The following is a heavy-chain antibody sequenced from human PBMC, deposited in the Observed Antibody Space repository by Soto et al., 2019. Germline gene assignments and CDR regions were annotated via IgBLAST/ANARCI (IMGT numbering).Heavy chain of an antibody. J-gene: IGHJ5*02. D-gene: IGHD6-13*01. V-gene: IGHV3-30*18. CDR3: AKASGIAAAGNWFDP. CDR2: ISYDGSSK. CDR1: GFTFSTYG. Sequence: GGSLRLSCAASGFTFSTYGMHWVRQAPGKGVEWVAVISYDGSSKYYADSVKGRFTISRDNSKNTLYLQMNSLRAEDTAVYYCAKASGIAAAGNWFDPWGQGTLVTVS.